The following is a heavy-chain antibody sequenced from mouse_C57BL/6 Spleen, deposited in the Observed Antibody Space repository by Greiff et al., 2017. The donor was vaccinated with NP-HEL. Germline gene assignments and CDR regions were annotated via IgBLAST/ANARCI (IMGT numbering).Heavy chain of an antibody. V-gene: IGHV1-26*01. J-gene: IGHJ2*01. CDR3: ARLRDYDRYFDY. D-gene: IGHD2-4*01. CDR1: GYTFTDYY. CDR2: INPNNGGT. Sequence: VQLQQSGPELVKPGASVKISCKASGYTFTDYYMNWVKQSHGKSLEWIGDINPNNGGTSYNQKFKGKATLTVDKSSSTAYMELRSLTSEDSAVYYCARLRDYDRYFDYWGQGTTLTVSS.